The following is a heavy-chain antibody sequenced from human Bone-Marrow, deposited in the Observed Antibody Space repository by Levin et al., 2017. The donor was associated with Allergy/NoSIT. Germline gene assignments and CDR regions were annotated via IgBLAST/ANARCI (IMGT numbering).Heavy chain of an antibody. CDR1: GFTFSSYA. CDR2: ISSNGGST. D-gene: IGHD6-13*01. CDR3: ARGSNSSSWSYDAFDI. V-gene: IGHV3-64*02. Sequence: ASVKVSCAASGFTFSSYAMHWVRQAPGKGLEYVSAISSNGGSTYYADSVKGRFTISRDNSKNTLYLQMGSLRAEDMAVYYCARGSNSSSWSYDAFDIWGQGTMVTVSS. J-gene: IGHJ3*02.